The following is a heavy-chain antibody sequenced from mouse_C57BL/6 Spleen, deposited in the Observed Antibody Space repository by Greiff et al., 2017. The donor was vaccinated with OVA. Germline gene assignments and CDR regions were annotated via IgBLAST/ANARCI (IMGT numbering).Heavy chain of an antibody. CDR2: ISSGGDYI. CDR1: GFTFSSYA. CDR3: TRGGSTVVDHYAMDY. Sequence: EVHLVESGEGLVKPGGSLKLSCAASGFTFSSYAMSWVRQTPEKRLEWVAYISSGGDYIYYADTVKGRFTISRDNARNTLYLQMSSLKSEDTAMYYCTRGGSTVVDHYAMDYWGQGTSVTVSS. J-gene: IGHJ4*01. D-gene: IGHD1-1*01. V-gene: IGHV5-9-1*02.